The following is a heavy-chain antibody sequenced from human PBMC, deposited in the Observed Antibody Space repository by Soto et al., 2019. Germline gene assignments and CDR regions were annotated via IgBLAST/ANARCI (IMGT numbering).Heavy chain of an antibody. J-gene: IGHJ5*02. V-gene: IGHV4-39*01. Sequence: PSETLSLTCTVSGGSISSSSYYWGWIRQPPGKGLEWIGSIYYSGSTYYNPSLKSRVTISVDTSKNQFSLKLSSVTAADTAVYYCARPDVLGAWFDPWGQGTLV. D-gene: IGHD2-8*01. CDR2: IYYSGST. CDR3: ARPDVLGAWFDP. CDR1: GGSISSSSYY.